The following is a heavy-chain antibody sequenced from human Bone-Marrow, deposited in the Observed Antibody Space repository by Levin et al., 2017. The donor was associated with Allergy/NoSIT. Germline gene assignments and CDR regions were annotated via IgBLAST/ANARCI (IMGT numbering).Heavy chain of an antibody. D-gene: IGHD5-18*01. CDR2: ISGSGGST. CDR1: GFTFSSYA. J-gene: IGHJ4*02. CDR3: ASGIQLWSADDY. Sequence: GESLKISCAASGFTFSSYAMSWVRQAPGKGLEWVSAISGSGGSTYYADSVKGRFTISRDNSKNTLYLQMNSLRAEDTAVYYCASGIQLWSADDYWGQGTLVTVSS. V-gene: IGHV3-23*01.